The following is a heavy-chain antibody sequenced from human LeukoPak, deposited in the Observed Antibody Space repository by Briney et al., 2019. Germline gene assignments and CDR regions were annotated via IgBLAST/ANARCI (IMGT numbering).Heavy chain of an antibody. CDR1: GFTLSSHG. V-gene: IGHV3-23*01. D-gene: IGHD3-10*02. J-gene: IGHJ4*02. CDR3: ARDSPVCSH. CDR2: LGDSGGST. Sequence: PGGSLRLSCAASGFTLSSHGMSWVRQAPGKGLEWVSALGDSGGSTYYADSVKGRFTISRDTSKNTLYLQMNSLRAEDTAVYYCARDSPVCSHWGQGTLVTVSS.